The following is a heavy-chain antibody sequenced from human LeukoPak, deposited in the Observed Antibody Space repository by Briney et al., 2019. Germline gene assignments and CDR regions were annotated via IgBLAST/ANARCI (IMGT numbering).Heavy chain of an antibody. V-gene: IGHV1-2*02. CDR1: GYTFTGYY. D-gene: IGHD2-15*01. CDR2: INPNTGGT. CDR3: ARDPRIGGSCHLYHFDY. J-gene: IGHJ4*02. Sequence: ASVKVSCRASGYTFTGYYIHWVRQAPGQGLQWMGWINPNTGGTNYAQKFQGRITMTRDTSISTAYMDLSRLTSDDTAVYYCARDPRIGGSCHLYHFDYWGQGTLVTVSS.